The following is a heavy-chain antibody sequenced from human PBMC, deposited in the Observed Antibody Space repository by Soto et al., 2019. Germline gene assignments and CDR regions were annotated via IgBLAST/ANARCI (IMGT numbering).Heavy chain of an antibody. V-gene: IGHV3-30*09. CDR1: GFTFRNYA. D-gene: IGHD6-19*01. Sequence: QVQLVESGGGVVQPGRSLRLSCAASGFTFRNYAMHWARQAPGKGLEWVAVISYDGTDKFYADSVKGRFAISRDNSKNTLYLQMNSLRVEDTAVYYCARDIAVAGGGAFDIWGQWTVVTVSS. CDR3: ARDIAVAGGGAFDI. CDR2: ISYDGTDK. J-gene: IGHJ3*02.